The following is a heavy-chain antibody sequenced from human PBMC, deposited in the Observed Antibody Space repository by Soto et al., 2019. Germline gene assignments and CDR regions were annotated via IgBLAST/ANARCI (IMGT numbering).Heavy chain of an antibody. V-gene: IGHV1-2*02. CDR2: INPISGGT. D-gene: IGHD2-21*02. CDR1: GYTFTGYY. J-gene: IGHJ4*02. Sequence: ASVKVSCKASGYTFTGYYIHWVRQAPGQGLEWMGWINPISGGTNYAQKFQGRVTMTRDTSISTAYMELNRVNSGDTAVYYCSRAELTAPDYWGQGTLVTVSS. CDR3: SRAELTAPDY.